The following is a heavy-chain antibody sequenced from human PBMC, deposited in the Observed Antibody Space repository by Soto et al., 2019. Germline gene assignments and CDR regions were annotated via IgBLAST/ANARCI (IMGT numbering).Heavy chain of an antibody. D-gene: IGHD5-18*01. CDR2: IYYSGIT. J-gene: IGHJ5*02. V-gene: IGHV4-59*01. CDR3: ARSTAMPNKWFGP. Sequence: PSETLSLTFTVSGGSISSYYCSWIRQPPWKGLEWIGYIYYSGITNYNPSLKSRVTISVDTSKNQFSLKLSSVTAADTAVYYCARSTAMPNKWFGPLGQRTLVTVCS. CDR1: GGSISSYY.